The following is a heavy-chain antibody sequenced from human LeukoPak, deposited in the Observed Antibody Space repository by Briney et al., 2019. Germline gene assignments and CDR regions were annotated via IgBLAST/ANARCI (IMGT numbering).Heavy chain of an antibody. CDR2: INHSGST. V-gene: IGHV4-34*01. D-gene: IGHD3-10*01. CDR3: ARPRYGSGSLDS. J-gene: IGHJ4*02. CDR1: GGSFSGHY. Sequence: SETLSLTCAVYGGSFSGHYWAWIRQPPGKGLEWIGEINHSGSTTYNPSLNSRVTISVDTSKNQFSLRLSSVTAADTAVYYCARPRYGSGSLDSWGQGTLVTVSS.